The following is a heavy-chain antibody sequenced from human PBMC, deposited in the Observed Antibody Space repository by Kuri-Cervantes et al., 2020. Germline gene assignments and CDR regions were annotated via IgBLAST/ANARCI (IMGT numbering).Heavy chain of an antibody. V-gene: IGHV3-7*01. D-gene: IGHD3-3*01. Sequence: GESLKISCAASGFTFSTYWMSWVRQAPGKGLEWVANIKQDGSEKYYLDSVRGRFTISRDNANNSLFLQMSSLRAEDTAVYYCARGFGVFSEFDFDYWGQGTLVTVSS. CDR3: ARGFGVFSEFDFDY. J-gene: IGHJ4*02. CDR2: IKQDGSEK. CDR1: GFTFSTYW.